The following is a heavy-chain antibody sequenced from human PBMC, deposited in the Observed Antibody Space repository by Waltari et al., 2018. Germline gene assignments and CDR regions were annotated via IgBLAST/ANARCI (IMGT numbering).Heavy chain of an antibody. Sequence: VKLVESGGGLVQPGGSLRLPCAASGSTFSPYWLNWGRQAPGKGLEWVADIKEDGSKKHYAGAVKGRFTISRDNAKNSLFLQLNSLRVEDTAIYYCASFGYCADGVCYGDFWGQGTLVTVSS. J-gene: IGHJ4*01. D-gene: IGHD2-8*01. CDR3: ASFGYCADGVCYGDF. V-gene: IGHV3-7*01. CDR2: IKEDGSKK. CDR1: GSTFSPYW.